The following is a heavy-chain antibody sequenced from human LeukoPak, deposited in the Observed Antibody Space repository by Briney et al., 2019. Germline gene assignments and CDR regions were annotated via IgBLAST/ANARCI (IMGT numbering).Heavy chain of an antibody. J-gene: IGHJ4*02. V-gene: IGHV4-61*01. CDR3: ARGRSYDSSGYYRRTLFDY. CDR1: GGSVSSGSYY. Sequence: KPSETLSLTCTVSGGSVSSGSYYWSWIRQPPGKGLEWIGYIYYSGSTNYNPSLKSRVTISVDTSKNQFSLKLSSVTAADTAVYYCARGRSYDSSGYYRRTLFDYWGQGTLVTVSS. CDR2: IYYSGST. D-gene: IGHD3-22*01.